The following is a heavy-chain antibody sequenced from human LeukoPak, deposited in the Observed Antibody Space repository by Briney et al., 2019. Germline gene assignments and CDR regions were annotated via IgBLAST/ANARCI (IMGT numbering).Heavy chain of an antibody. CDR2: INPNSGGT. V-gene: IGHV1-2*02. CDR3: ARVPYSSGLLYAFDI. Sequence: ASVKVSCKASGYTFTGYYMHWVRQAPGQGLEWMGWINPNSGGTNYAQKFQGRVTATRDTSISTAYMELSRLRSDDTAVYYCARVPYSSGLLYAFDIWGQGTMVTVSS. D-gene: IGHD6-19*01. J-gene: IGHJ3*02. CDR1: GYTFTGYY.